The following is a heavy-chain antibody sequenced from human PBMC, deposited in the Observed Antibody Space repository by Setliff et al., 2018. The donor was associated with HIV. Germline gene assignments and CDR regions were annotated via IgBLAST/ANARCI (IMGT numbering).Heavy chain of an antibody. D-gene: IGHD6-19*01. Sequence: GESLKISCKGSGYSFTSYWISWVRQMPGKGLEWMGRIDPSDSYTNYGPSFQGNVTISADKSISTAYLQWSSLKASDTAMYYCARLVGSGWYLDAFDIWGQGTMVTVSS. CDR2: IDPSDSYT. V-gene: IGHV5-10-1*01. J-gene: IGHJ3*02. CDR1: GYSFTSYW. CDR3: ARLVGSGWYLDAFDI.